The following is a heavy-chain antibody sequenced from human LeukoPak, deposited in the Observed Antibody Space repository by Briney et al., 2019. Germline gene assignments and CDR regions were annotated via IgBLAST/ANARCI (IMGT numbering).Heavy chain of an antibody. CDR2: IKQDGSEK. CDR3: AREFGEFPRFGF. Sequence: PGGSLRLSCAVSGFTFSSYWMSWVRQAPGKGLEWVANIKQDGSEKYYVDTVKGRFTISTDNAKISLYLQMNSLRAEDTAVYSCAREFGEFPRFGFWGRGTL. J-gene: IGHJ4*02. CDR1: GFTFSSYW. D-gene: IGHD3-10*01. V-gene: IGHV3-7*01.